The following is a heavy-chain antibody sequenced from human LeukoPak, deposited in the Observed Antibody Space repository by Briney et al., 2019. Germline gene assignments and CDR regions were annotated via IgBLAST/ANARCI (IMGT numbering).Heavy chain of an antibody. CDR1: GFTFSSYG. CDR2: ISYDGSNK. CDR3: AKDVGPGIAAAGTFLGFDY. Sequence: GGSLRLSCAASGFTFSSYGMHWVRQAPGKGLEWVAVISYDGSNKYYADSVKGRFTISRDNSKNTLYLQMNSLRAEDTAVYCCAKDVGPGIAAAGTFLGFDYWGQGTLVTVSS. J-gene: IGHJ4*02. D-gene: IGHD6-13*01. V-gene: IGHV3-30*18.